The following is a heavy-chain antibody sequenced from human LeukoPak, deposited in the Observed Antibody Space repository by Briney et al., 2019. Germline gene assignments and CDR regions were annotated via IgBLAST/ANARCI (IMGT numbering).Heavy chain of an antibody. D-gene: IGHD3-16*01. V-gene: IGHV4-4*02. CDR2: IYHSGST. Sequence: SETLSLTCGVSGGSISSTNWWSWVRQPPGKGLEWIGEIYHSGSTNYNPSLKSRVTISVDKPKNQFSLRLSSVTAADTAVYYCTRGAGWLIDYWGQGILVTVSS. J-gene: IGHJ4*02. CDR3: TRGAGWLIDY. CDR1: GGSISSTNW.